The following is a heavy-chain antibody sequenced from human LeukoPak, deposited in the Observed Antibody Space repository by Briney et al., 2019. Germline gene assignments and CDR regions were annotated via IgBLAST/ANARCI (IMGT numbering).Heavy chain of an antibody. D-gene: IGHD5-12*01. CDR1: GGSISSYY. CDR2: IYYSGST. CDR3: ARDGYSGSDAL. Sequence: SETLSLTCTVSGGSISSYYWSWIRQPPGKGLEWIGYIYYSGSTNYNPSLKSRVTISVDTSQNQFSLKLSSVTAADTAVYYCARDGYSGSDALWGQGTLVTVSS. V-gene: IGHV4-59*01. J-gene: IGHJ4*02.